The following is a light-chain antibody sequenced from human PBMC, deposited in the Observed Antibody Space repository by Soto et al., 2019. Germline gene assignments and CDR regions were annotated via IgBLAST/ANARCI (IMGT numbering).Light chain of an antibody. CDR1: SSDVGGYNY. J-gene: IGLJ1*01. V-gene: IGLV2-14*03. CDR3: SSYASSSTS. Sequence: QSALTQPASVSGSPGQSITISCTGTSSDVGGYNYVSWYQQHPGKAPKLMIYEVSNRPSGVSHRFSGSKSGNTASLTISGLQAEDEADYYCSSYASSSTSFGTGTKLTV. CDR2: EVS.